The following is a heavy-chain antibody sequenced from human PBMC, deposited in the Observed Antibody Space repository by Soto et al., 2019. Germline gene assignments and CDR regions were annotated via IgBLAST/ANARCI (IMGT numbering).Heavy chain of an antibody. CDR3: ASGQTYYYDSSGYRPLRD. CDR1: GGSISSSSYY. V-gene: IGHV4-39*01. D-gene: IGHD3-22*01. J-gene: IGHJ4*02. Sequence: LSLTCTVSGGSISSSSYYWGWIRQPPGKGLEWIGSIYYSGSTYYNPSLKSRVTISVDTSKNQFSLKLSSVTAADTAVYYCASGQTYYYDSSGYRPLRDWGQGTLVTVSS. CDR2: IYYSGST.